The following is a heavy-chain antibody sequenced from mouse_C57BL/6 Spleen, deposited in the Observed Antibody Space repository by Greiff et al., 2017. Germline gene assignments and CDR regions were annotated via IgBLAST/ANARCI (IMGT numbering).Heavy chain of an antibody. CDR3: VITTVVPYYFDY. CDR2: INPGSGGT. J-gene: IGHJ2*01. CDR1: GYAFTNYL. Sequence: QVQLQQSGAELVRPGTSVKVSCKASGYAFTNYLIEWVKQRPGQGLEWIGVINPGSGGTNYNEKFKGKATLTADKTSSTAYMQLSSLTSEDSAVYFCVITTVVPYYFDYWGQGTTLTVSS. V-gene: IGHV1-54*01. D-gene: IGHD1-1*01.